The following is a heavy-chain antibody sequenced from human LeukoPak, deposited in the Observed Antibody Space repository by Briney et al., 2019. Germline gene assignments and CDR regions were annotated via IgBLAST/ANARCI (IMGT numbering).Heavy chain of an antibody. V-gene: IGHV7-4-1*02. CDR2: INTNTGNP. CDR3: ATDGSYPSVYYYYYMDV. CDR1: GYTFTSYA. D-gene: IGHD1-26*01. J-gene: IGHJ6*03. Sequence: ASVKVSCKASGYTFTSYAMNWVRQAPGQGLEWMGWINTNTGNPTYAQGFTGRFVFSLDTSVSTAYLQISSLKAEDTAVYYCATDGSYPSVYYYYYMDVWGKGTTVTVSS.